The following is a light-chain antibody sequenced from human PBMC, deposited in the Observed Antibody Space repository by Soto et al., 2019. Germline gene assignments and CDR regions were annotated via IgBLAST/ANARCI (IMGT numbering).Light chain of an antibody. J-gene: IGLJ2*01. CDR1: SSDVGGYNY. V-gene: IGLV2-8*01. CDR3: SSYAGSNNYVV. Sequence: LTQPPSASGSPGQSVTISCTGTSSDVGGYNYISWYQHHPGKAPKLMIYEVSKRPSGVPDRFSGSKSGNTASLTVSGLQAEDEADYYCSSYAGSNNYVVFGGGTKLTVL. CDR2: EVS.